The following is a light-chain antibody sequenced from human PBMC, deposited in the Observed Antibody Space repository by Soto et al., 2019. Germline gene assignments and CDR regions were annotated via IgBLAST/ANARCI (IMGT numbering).Light chain of an antibody. CDR2: GAS. V-gene: IGKV1-12*01. Sequence: QMPHSTSSVPASVEDRFTITCRASQGISTWLAWYQQKAGKAPNRLIYGASNLHSGVPSRFSGSGSGTNFTLTISSLQPEDFATYYCQQSNSCPITFCQVTRLEI. J-gene: IGKJ5*01. CDR3: QQSNSCPIT. CDR1: QGISTW.